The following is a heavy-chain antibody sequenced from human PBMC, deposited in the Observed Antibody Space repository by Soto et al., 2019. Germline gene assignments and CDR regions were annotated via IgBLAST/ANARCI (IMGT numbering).Heavy chain of an antibody. Sequence: ASVKLSCKASGDAFTSYAMHWVRQAPGQRLEWMGWINAGNGNTKYSQKFQGRVTITRDTSASTAYMELSSLRSEDTAVYYCARDPTGLPFYYYYGMDVWGQGTTVTVSS. CDR1: GDAFTSYA. V-gene: IGHV1-3*01. CDR2: INAGNGNT. D-gene: IGHD3-16*01. J-gene: IGHJ6*02. CDR3: ARDPTGLPFYYYYGMDV.